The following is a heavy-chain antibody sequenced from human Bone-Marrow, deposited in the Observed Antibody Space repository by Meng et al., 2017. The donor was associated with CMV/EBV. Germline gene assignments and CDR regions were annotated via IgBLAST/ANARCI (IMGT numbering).Heavy chain of an antibody. CDR3: ARYPYSSGWYWFDP. V-gene: IGHV4-34*01. J-gene: IGHJ5*02. CDR2: INHSGST. Sequence: VYGGSFSGYYWSWIRQPPGKGLEWIGEINHSGSTNYTPSLKSRVTISVDTSKNQFSLKLSSVTAADTAVYYCARYPYSSGWYWFDPWGQGTLVTVSS. D-gene: IGHD6-19*01. CDR1: GGSFSGYY.